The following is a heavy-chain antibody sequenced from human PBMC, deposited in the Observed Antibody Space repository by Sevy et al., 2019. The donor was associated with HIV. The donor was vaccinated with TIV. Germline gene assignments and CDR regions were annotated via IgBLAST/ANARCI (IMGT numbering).Heavy chain of an antibody. V-gene: IGHV1-2*06. J-gene: IGHJ5*02. CDR3: ARGVAAAGPISWFDP. D-gene: IGHD6-13*01. CDR2: INPNSGGT. CDR1: GYTFTGYY. Sequence: GSVKVSCKASGYTFTGYYMHWVRQAPGQGLEWMGRINPNSGGTNYAQKFQGRVTMTRDTSISTAYMELSRLRSDDTAVYYCARGVAAAGPISWFDPWGQGTLVTVSS.